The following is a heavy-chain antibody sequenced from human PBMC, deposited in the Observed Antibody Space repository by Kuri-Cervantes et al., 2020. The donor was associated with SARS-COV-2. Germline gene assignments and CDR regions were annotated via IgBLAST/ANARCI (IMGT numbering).Heavy chain of an antibody. D-gene: IGHD2-2*01. CDR3: ARYSSTSVIYYYMDV. CDR1: GFTFSSYG. V-gene: IGHV3-30*03. CDR2: ISYDGSNK. J-gene: IGHJ6*03. Sequence: GESLKISCAASGFTFSSYGMHWVRQAPGKGLEWVAVISYDGSNKYYADSVKGRFTISRDNSKNTLYLQMNSLRAEDTAVYYCARYSSTSVIYYYMDVWGKGTTVTVSS.